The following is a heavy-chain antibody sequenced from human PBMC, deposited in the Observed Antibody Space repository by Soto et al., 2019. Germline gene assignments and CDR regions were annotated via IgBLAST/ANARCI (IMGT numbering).Heavy chain of an antibody. CDR2: IYHGGTT. J-gene: IGHJ4*01. V-gene: IGHV4-38-2*02. CDR3: ARVHVMVVAGSTFDY. D-gene: IGHD6-19*01. Sequence: RSLTCSVSGYSIRSGSYWGWIRQPPGKGPEWIASIYHGGTTFYNPSLKSRVTLSVDTSNNQFSLKLTSVTAADTAVYYCARVHVMVVAGSTFDYWGHGTLVTVSS. CDR1: GYSIRSGSY.